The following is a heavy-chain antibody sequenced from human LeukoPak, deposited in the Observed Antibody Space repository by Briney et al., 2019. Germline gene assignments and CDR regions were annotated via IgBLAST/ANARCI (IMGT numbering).Heavy chain of an antibody. CDR2: FSGNGGST. CDR3: AKGIELWLTYFDH. D-gene: IGHD5-18*01. J-gene: IGHJ4*02. V-gene: IGHV3-23*01. Sequence: GGSLRLSCVAYGFSFSSYVMNWVRQAPGTGLEWVSAFSGNGGSTYYADSVKGRFTISRDNSKNTLSLQMNSLRAEDTAVYYCAKGIELWLTYFDHWGQGTLVTASS. CDR1: GFSFSSYV.